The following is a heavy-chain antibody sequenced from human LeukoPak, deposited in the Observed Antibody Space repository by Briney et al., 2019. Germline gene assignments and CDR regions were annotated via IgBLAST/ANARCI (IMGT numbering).Heavy chain of an antibody. Sequence: SETLSLTCTVSGGSISSRSYYWGWIRQPPGKGLEWIGSIYYSGNTYYNPSLKSRVTISVDTSKNQFSLKLSSVTAADTAVYYCARAVAEQGWFDPWGQGTLVTASS. CDR1: GGSISSRSYY. D-gene: IGHD6-19*01. CDR3: ARAVAEQGWFDP. V-gene: IGHV4-39*07. CDR2: IYYSGNT. J-gene: IGHJ5*02.